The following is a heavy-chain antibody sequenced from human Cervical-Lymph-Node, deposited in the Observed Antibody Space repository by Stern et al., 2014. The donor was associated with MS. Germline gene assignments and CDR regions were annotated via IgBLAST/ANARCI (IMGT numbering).Heavy chain of an antibody. V-gene: IGHV1-18*01. Sequence: QVQLVQSGAEVKKPGASVKVSCKGSGYTFTSYGISWVRQAPGQGLEWMGWINAYNGNTNYAPKLQGRVTLTTDKSTSTAYRELRSLRSEYTAVYYCARGLLGSENAFDNWGQGTMVTVSS. J-gene: IGHJ3*02. D-gene: IGHD2-15*01. CDR1: GYTFTSYG. CDR3: ARGLLGSENAFDN. CDR2: INAYNGNT.